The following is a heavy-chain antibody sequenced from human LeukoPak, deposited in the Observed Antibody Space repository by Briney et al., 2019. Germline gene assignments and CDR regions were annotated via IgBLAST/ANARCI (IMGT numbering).Heavy chain of an antibody. CDR2: IYYSGST. CDR1: GGSISSSSYY. Sequence: SETLSLTCTVSGGSISSSSYYWGWIRQPPGKGLEWIGSIYYSGSTNYNPSLKSRVTISVDTSKNQCSLKLSSVTAADTAVFYCPRVYLRGLDYNARVFTYWVQETLLTVPS. J-gene: IGHJ4*02. V-gene: IGHV4-39*07. CDR3: PRVYLRGLDYNARVFTY. D-gene: IGHD4/OR15-4a*01.